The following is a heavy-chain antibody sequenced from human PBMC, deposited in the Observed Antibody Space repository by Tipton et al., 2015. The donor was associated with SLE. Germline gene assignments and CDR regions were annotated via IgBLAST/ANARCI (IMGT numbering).Heavy chain of an antibody. CDR2: IHYSGTT. J-gene: IGHJ4*02. CDR1: GFSISSSSYT. CDR3: ARHDSSSPNRPVDY. V-gene: IGHV4-39*01. Sequence: TLSLTCTVSGFSISSSSYTWGWIRQPPGKGLEWIGTIHYSGTTYYNPSLESRATISLDTSKNHFSLKLSSVIAADTAVYYCARHDSSSPNRPVDYWGQGTLVTVSS. D-gene: IGHD6-6*01.